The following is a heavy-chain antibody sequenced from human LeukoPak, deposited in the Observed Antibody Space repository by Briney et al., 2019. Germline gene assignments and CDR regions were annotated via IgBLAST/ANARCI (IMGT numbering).Heavy chain of an antibody. CDR1: GFTFSSYN. D-gene: IGHD3-3*01. J-gene: IGHJ5*02. Sequence: GGSLRLSCAASGFTFSSYNMNWVRQAPGKGPEWVSYISSSSNTIYYADSVKGRFTISRDNAKNSLYLQMNSLRAEDTAVYYCARGLEWLTRRHTWFDPWGQGTLVTVSS. CDR2: ISSSSNTI. V-gene: IGHV3-48*04. CDR3: ARGLEWLTRRHTWFDP.